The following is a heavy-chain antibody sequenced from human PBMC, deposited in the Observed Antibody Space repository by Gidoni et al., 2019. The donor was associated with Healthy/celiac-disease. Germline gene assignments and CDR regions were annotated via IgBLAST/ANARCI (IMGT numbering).Heavy chain of an antibody. CDR1: GGSISSGGYY. CDR3: ARESLGRSGLDY. CDR2: IYYSGST. Sequence: TVSGGSISSGGYYWSWIRQHPGKGLEWIGYIYYSGSTYYNPSLKSRVTISVDTSKNQFSLKLSSVTAADTAVYYCARESLGRSGLDYWGQGTLVTVSS. J-gene: IGHJ4*02. V-gene: IGHV4-31*03. D-gene: IGHD2-15*01.